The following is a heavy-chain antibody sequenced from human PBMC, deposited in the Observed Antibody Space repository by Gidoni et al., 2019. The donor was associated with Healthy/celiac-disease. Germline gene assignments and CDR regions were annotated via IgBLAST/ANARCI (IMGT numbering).Heavy chain of an antibody. D-gene: IGHD3-3*01. CDR2: MNPNSGNT. CDR3: ARGITIFGVVTPNWFDP. CDR1: GYTFTSSD. J-gene: IGHJ5*02. V-gene: IGHV1-8*01. Sequence: HVQLVQSGAEVKKPGASVKVSCKASGYTFTSSDINWVRQATGQGLEWMGWMNPNSGNTGYAQKFQGRVTMTRNTSISTAYMELSSLRSEDTAVYYCARGITIFGVVTPNWFDPWGQGTLVTVSS.